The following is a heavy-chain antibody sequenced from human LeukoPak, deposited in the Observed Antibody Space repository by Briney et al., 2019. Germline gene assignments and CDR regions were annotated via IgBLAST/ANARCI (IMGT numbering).Heavy chain of an antibody. CDR3: ARDQYYYDSSGYSPFDY. CDR1: GGSISSSSYY. Sequence: PSETLSLTCTVSGGSISSSSYYWGWIRQPPGKGLEWIGRMHTSGSTNYNPSLKSRVTMSVDTSKNQFSLKLSSVTAADTAVYYCARDQYYYDSSGYSPFDYWGQGTLVTVSS. V-gene: IGHV4-39*07. D-gene: IGHD3-22*01. CDR2: MHTSGST. J-gene: IGHJ4*02.